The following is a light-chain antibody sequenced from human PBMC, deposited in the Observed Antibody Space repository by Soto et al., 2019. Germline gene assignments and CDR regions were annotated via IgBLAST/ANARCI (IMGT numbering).Light chain of an antibody. CDR3: QQYDESPYT. Sequence: EIVLTQSPGTLSLSPGERATLSCRASQSVRTTHLAWYQQKPGQAPRLVIFGVFNRPGGIPDRFSGSGSGTDFTLTISRLEPEDFAVYYCQQYDESPYTFGQGTKVEIK. V-gene: IGKV3-20*01. CDR2: GVF. CDR1: QSVRTTH. J-gene: IGKJ2*01.